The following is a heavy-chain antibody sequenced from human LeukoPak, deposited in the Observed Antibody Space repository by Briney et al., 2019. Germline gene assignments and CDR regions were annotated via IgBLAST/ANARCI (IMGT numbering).Heavy chain of an antibody. D-gene: IGHD3-10*01. CDR2: IKQDGTEK. CDR1: GFIFSSYW. V-gene: IGHV3-7*01. CDR3: AKLAKYFYGSETYYFFEH. Sequence: GGSLRLSCAASGFIFSSYWMSWVRQAPGKGLEWVANIKQDGTEKSYVDSVKGRFTISRDNAKNSLYLQMNTLRVEDTAVYYCAKLAKYFYGSETYYFFEHWGQGTPVTASS. J-gene: IGHJ4*02.